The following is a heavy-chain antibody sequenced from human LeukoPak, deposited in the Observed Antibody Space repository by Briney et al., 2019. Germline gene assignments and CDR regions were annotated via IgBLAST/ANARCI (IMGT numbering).Heavy chain of an antibody. CDR2: MYYTGST. CDR3: ARDSYLQGYYFDY. J-gene: IGHJ4*02. V-gene: IGHV4-31*03. Sequence: SETLSLTCTVSGASIRSGGHYWSWIRQHPGKGLEWIGYMYYTGSTQYNPSLESRVTISADTSKNQFFLKLSSVTAADTAVYYCARDSYLQGYYFDYWGQGTLVTVSS. CDR1: GASIRSGGHY.